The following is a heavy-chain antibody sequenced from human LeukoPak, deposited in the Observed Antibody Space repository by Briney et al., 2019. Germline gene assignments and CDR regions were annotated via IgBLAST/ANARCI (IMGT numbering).Heavy chain of an antibody. D-gene: IGHD6-19*01. CDR3: ARHGEAVAVYFDY. J-gene: IGHJ4*02. CDR1: GGSFSSYY. Sequence: SETLSLTCTVSGGSFSSYYWSWIRQPPGKGLEWIGYIYSIGSTNYNPSLKSRVTISVDTSKNQVSLMLSSVTAADTAVYYCARHGEAVAVYFDYWGQETLVSVSS. CDR2: IYSIGST. V-gene: IGHV4-59*08.